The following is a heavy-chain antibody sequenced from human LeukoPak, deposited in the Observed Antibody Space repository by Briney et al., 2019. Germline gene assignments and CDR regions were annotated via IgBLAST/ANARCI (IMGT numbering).Heavy chain of an antibody. CDR1: GFTFSSFN. Sequence: GGSLRLSCGTSGFTFSSFNMHWVRQAPGKGLEWVAFIRYDGSNKYYADSVKGRFTISRDNSKNTLYLQVNSLRAEDTAVYYCAKGPLTRFDYWGQGTLVTVSS. CDR3: AKGPLTRFDY. J-gene: IGHJ4*02. D-gene: IGHD4/OR15-4a*01. V-gene: IGHV3-30*02. CDR2: IRYDGSNK.